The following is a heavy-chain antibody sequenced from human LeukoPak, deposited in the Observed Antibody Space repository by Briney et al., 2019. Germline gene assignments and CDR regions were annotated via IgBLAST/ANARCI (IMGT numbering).Heavy chain of an antibody. Sequence: SETLSLTCTVSGGSISSYYWSWIRQPPGKGLEWIGYIYYSGSTNYNPSLKSRVTISVDTSKNQFSLKLSSVTAADTAVYYCARGSGSPADFDYWGQGTLVTVSS. D-gene: IGHD1-26*01. V-gene: IGHV4-59*08. CDR1: GGSISSYY. CDR2: IYYSGST. CDR3: ARGSGSPADFDY. J-gene: IGHJ4*02.